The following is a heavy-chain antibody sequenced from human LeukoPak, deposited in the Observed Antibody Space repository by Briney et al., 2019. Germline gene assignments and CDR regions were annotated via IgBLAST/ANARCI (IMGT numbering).Heavy chain of an antibody. CDR2: INPNSGGT. CDR3: ARADSSSWPKYDY. Sequence: ASVKVSCKASGYTFTTYGISWLRQAPGQGLEWMGWINPNSGGTNYAQKFQGRVTMTRDTSISTAYMELSRLRSDDTAVYYCARADSSSWPKYDYWGQGTLVTVSS. J-gene: IGHJ4*02. D-gene: IGHD6-13*01. CDR1: GYTFTTYG. V-gene: IGHV1-2*02.